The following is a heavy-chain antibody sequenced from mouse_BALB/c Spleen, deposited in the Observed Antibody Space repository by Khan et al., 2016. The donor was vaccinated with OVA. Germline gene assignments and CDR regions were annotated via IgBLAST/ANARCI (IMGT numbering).Heavy chain of an antibody. CDR3: ARQPYYHYNIKDY. CDR1: GFSLTNYG. Sequence: VELVESGPGLVAPSQSLSITCTISGFSLTNYGVHWVRQPPGKGLEWLVVIWSDGSTTYNSALKSRLSISKDNSKSQVFLKINSLQTDDTAMYFCARQPYYHYNIKDYWGQGTSVTVSS. CDR2: IWSDGST. D-gene: IGHD2-10*01. J-gene: IGHJ4*01. V-gene: IGHV2-6-1*01.